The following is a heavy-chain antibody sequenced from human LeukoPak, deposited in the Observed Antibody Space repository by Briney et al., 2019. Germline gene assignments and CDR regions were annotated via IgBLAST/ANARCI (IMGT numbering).Heavy chain of an antibody. J-gene: IGHJ4*02. V-gene: IGHV4-39*07. CDR1: GGSISSSSYY. D-gene: IGHD4-11*01. CDR3: ARVEYRGRAFDY. CDR2: IYYSGST. Sequence: PSETLSLTCTVSGGSISSSSYYWGWIRQPPGKGLEWIGSIYYSGSTYYNPSLKSRVTISVDTSKNQFSLKLSSVTAADTAVYYCARVEYRGRAFDYWGQGTLVTVSS.